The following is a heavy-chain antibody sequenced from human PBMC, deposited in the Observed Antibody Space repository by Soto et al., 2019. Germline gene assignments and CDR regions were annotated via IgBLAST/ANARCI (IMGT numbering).Heavy chain of an antibody. CDR3: ARMYYYDSSGPNHYYYYGMDV. CDR2: IIPIFGTA. J-gene: IGHJ6*02. V-gene: IGHV1-69*13. D-gene: IGHD3-22*01. Sequence: GASVKVSCKASGGTFSSYAISWVRQAPGQGLEWMGGIIPIFGTANYAQKFQGRVTITADESTSTAYMELSSLRSEDTAVYYCARMYYYDSSGPNHYYYYGMDVWGQGTTVTVSS. CDR1: GGTFSSYA.